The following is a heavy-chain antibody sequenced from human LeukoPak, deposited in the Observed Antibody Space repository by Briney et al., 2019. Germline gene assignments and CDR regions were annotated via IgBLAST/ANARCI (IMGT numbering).Heavy chain of an antibody. CDR1: GGSISSYY. D-gene: IGHD4-17*01. J-gene: IGHJ3*02. CDR2: IYYSGST. Sequence: PSETLSLTCTVSGGSISSYYWSWIRQPPGKGLEWIGYIYYSGSTNYNPSLKSRVTISVDTSKNQFSLKLSSVTAADTAVYYCARAPTTVTGIGIWGQGTMVTVPS. CDR3: ARAPTTVTGIGI. V-gene: IGHV4-59*01.